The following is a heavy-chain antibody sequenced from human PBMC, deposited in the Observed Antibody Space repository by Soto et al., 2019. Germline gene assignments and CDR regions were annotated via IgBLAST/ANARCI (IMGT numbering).Heavy chain of an antibody. V-gene: IGHV1-18*01. CDR3: ARAPRSSWYAP. J-gene: IGHJ5*02. Sequence: QVQLVQSGAEVKKPGASVKVSCKASGYTFTSYGISWVRQAPGQGLEWMGWISAYNGNTNYAQKLQGRVTMTTDTPTSTAYMALRSLRSADTAVYYCARAPRSSWYAPWGQGTLVTVSS. CDR1: GYTFTSYG. CDR2: ISAYNGNT. D-gene: IGHD6-13*01.